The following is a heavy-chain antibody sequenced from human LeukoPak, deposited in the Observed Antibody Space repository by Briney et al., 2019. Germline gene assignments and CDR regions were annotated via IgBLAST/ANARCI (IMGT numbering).Heavy chain of an antibody. CDR3: ATASSGLFY. V-gene: IGHV3-15*01. CDR1: GLTFSNAW. Sequence: PGESLRLSCAASGLTFSNAWMSWVRQAPGEGLEWVGRIKRKTDGETTEYVAPVKGRFTISRDDSKNTLYLQMNSLKTEDTGVYDCATASSGLFYWGQGTLVTVSS. CDR2: IKRKTDGETT. J-gene: IGHJ4*02. D-gene: IGHD3-16*01.